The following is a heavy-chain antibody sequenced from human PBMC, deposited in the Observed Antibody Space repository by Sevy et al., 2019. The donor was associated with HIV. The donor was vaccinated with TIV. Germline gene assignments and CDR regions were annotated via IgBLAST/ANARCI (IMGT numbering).Heavy chain of an antibody. CDR2: IIPIFGTT. CDR1: GGTFSNYA. D-gene: IGHD1-7*01. Sequence: ASVKVSCKASGGTFSNYALSWVRQAPGQGLEWMGGIIPIFGTTNLAQTFQGRVTITADESRSIAYMELSSLRSADTAVYYCARTPLLSIPGTTDVYFDNWGQGTLVTVSS. J-gene: IGHJ4*02. CDR3: ARTPLLSIPGTTDVYFDN. V-gene: IGHV1-69*13.